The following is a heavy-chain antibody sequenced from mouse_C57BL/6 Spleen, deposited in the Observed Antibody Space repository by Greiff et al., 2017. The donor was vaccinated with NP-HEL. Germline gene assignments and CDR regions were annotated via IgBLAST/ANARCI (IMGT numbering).Heavy chain of an antibody. CDR2: ISYDGSN. V-gene: IGHV3-6*01. J-gene: IGHJ2*01. D-gene: IGHD2-4*01. Sequence: EVQRVESGPGLVKPSQSLSLTCSVTGSSITSGYYWNWIRQFPGNKLEWMGYISYDGSNNYNPSLKNRISLTRDTSKNQVVLKLNSVTTEDTATYYCAREAYDSYFDYWGQGTTLTVSS. CDR1: GSSITSGYY. CDR3: AREAYDSYFDY.